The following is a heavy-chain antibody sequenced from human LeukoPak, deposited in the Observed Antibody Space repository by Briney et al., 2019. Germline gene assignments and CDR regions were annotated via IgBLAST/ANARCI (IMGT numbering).Heavy chain of an antibody. CDR2: IRYDGSNK. CDR3: AKDLSRTAVAGHDY. V-gene: IGHV3-30*02. CDR1: GFTFSSYG. J-gene: IGHJ4*02. Sequence: GGSLRLSCAASGFTFSSYGMHWVRQAPGKGLEWVAVIRYDGSNKYYADSVKGRFTISRDNSKNTLYLQMNSLRAEDTAVYYCAKDLSRTAVAGHDYWGQGTLVTVSS. D-gene: IGHD6-19*01.